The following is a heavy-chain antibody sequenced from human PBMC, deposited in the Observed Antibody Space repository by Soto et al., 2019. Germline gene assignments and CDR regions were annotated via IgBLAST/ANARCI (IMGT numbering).Heavy chain of an antibody. CDR2: IYYSGST. CDR1: GGSISSSSYY. Sequence: PSETLSLTCTVSGGSISSSSYYWGWIRQPPGKGLEWIGSIYYSGSTYYNPSLKSRVTISVDTSKNQFSLKLSSVTAADTAVYYCARHYGEYPIYYFDYWGQGTLVTVSS. J-gene: IGHJ4*02. D-gene: IGHD4-17*01. CDR3: ARHYGEYPIYYFDY. V-gene: IGHV4-39*01.